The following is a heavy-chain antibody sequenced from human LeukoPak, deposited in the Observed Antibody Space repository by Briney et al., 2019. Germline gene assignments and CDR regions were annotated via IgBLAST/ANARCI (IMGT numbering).Heavy chain of an antibody. CDR3: ARTYYDYVWGSYRPGYFDY. CDR1: GGTFGSYA. V-gene: IGHV1-69*05. CDR2: IIPIFGTA. J-gene: IGHJ4*02. D-gene: IGHD3-16*02. Sequence: SVKVSCKASGGTFGSYAISWVRQAPGQGLEWMGGIIPIFGTANYAQKFQGRVTITTDESTSTAYMELSSLRSEDTAVYYCARTYYDYVWGSYRPGYFDYWGQGTLVTVSS.